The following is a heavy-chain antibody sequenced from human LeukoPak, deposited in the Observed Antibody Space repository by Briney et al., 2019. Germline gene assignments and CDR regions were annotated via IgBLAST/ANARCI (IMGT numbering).Heavy chain of an antibody. CDR3: ARDSGYSGYSDY. Sequence: GGSLRLSCAASGFTFSDYYMSWIRQAPAKGLEWVSYISSSSSYTDYADSVKGRFTISRDNAKNSLNLQMNSLRAEDTAVYYCARDSGYSGYSDYWGQGTLVTVSS. CDR2: ISSSSSYT. D-gene: IGHD5-12*01. V-gene: IGHV3-11*05. CDR1: GFTFSDYY. J-gene: IGHJ4*02.